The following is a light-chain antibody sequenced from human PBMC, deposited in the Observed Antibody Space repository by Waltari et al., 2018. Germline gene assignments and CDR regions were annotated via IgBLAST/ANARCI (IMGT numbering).Light chain of an antibody. Sequence: QSVLTQPPSVSGAPGQRVTISCTGSSSNIGANFAVHWYQKLPGAAPKVLIYINNHRPAGGSERCSGSKSGTSASRAITGLQAEDEADYYCQSYDSRLRGVVFGGGTKLTVL. CDR2: INN. CDR1: SSNIGANFA. V-gene: IGLV1-40*01. CDR3: QSYDSRLRGVV. J-gene: IGLJ2*01.